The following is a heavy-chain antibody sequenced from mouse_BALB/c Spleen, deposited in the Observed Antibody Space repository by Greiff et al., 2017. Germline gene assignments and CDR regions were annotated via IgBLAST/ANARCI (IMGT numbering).Heavy chain of an antibody. V-gene: IGHV5-12-2*01. J-gene: IGHJ1*01. CDR1: GFTFSSYT. CDR2: ISNGGGST. D-gene: IGHD2-2*01. Sequence: EVQGVESGGGLVQPGGSLKLSCAASGFTFSSYTMSWVRQTPEKRLEWVAYISNGGGSTYYPDTVKGRFTISRDNAKNTLYLQMSSLKSEDTAMYYCARHEGLRRGWYFDVWGAGTTVTVSS. CDR3: ARHEGLRRGWYFDV.